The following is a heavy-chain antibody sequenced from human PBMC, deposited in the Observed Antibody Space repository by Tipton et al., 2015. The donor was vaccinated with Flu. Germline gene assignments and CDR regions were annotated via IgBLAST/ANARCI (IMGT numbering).Heavy chain of an antibody. CDR1: GDSIGSRYY. CDR3: ARDPSLGMPDYFDS. J-gene: IGHJ4*02. CDR2: TYNTQYT. D-gene: IGHD2-2*01. V-gene: IGHV4-38-2*02. Sequence: TLSLTCSVSGDSIGSRYYWGWIRQSPGKGLEWIGYTYNTQYTKYNPSLKSRVTISVDTSKKQFSLQLRSVTAADTAVYYCARDPSLGMPDYFDSWGQGTLVTASS.